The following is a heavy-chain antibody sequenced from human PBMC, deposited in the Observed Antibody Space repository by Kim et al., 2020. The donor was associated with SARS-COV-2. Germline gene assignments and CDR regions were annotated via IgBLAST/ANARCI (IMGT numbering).Heavy chain of an antibody. CDR3: AADPAIGLRVLEWLYPHYYYGMDV. Sequence: SVKVSSKASGFTFTSSAMQWVRQARGQRLEWIGWIVVGSGNTNYAQKFQERVTITRDMSTSTAYMELSSLRSEDTAVYYCAADPAIGLRVLEWLYPHYYYGMDVWGQGTTVAVSS. CDR2: IVVGSGNT. D-gene: IGHD3-3*01. CDR1: GFTFTSSA. V-gene: IGHV1-58*02. J-gene: IGHJ6*02.